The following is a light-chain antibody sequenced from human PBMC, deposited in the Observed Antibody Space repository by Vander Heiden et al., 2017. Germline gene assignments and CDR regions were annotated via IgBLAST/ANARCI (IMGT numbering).Light chain of an antibody. CDR2: DAS. V-gene: IGKV3-11*01. J-gene: IGKJ4*01. Sequence: EIVLTQSPATLSLSPGERATLSCRASQGVSNYLAWYQHKPGQAPRLLIYDASNRAAGIPARFSGSGSGTDFTLTISSLEPEDFAVYYCQQRSNWPPEVTFGGGTKVQIK. CDR1: QGVSNY. CDR3: QQRSNWPPEVT.